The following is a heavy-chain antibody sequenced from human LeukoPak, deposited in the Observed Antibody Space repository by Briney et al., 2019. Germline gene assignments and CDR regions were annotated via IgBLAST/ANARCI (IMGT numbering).Heavy chain of an antibody. D-gene: IGHD6-13*01. V-gene: IGHV4-34*01. CDR3: ARDSSSLVRDFDY. Sequence: SETLSLTCAVYGGSFSGYYWSWIRQPPGKGLEWIGEINHSGSTNYNPSLKGRVTISVDTSKNQFSLKLSSVTAADTAVYYCARDSSSLVRDFDYWGQGTLVTVSS. CDR2: INHSGST. CDR1: GGSFSGYY. J-gene: IGHJ4*02.